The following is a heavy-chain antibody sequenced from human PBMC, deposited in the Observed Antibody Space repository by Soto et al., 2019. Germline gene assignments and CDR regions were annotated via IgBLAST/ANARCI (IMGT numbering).Heavy chain of an antibody. Sequence: SQTLSLTCAISGDSVSSNSAAWNWIRQSPSRGLEWLGRTYYRYKWYNDYAVSVKSRITINPDTSKNQFSLQLNSVTPEDTAGYYCAIYSNAHPAYGMDVWGQGTTVTVSS. CDR3: AIYSNAHPAYGMDV. CDR1: GDSVSSNSAA. J-gene: IGHJ6*02. D-gene: IGHD6-13*01. CDR2: TYYRYKWYN. V-gene: IGHV6-1*01.